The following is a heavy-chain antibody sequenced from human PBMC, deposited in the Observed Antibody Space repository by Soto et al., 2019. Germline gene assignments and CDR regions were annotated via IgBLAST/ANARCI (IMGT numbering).Heavy chain of an antibody. D-gene: IGHD1-1*01. CDR1: GYSISSTYW. CDR3: ARHVGVTGTRGFEY. CDR2: IYPTTGRA. Sequence: QVQLQESGPGLVKPSGTLSLTCDVSGYSISSTYWWSWVRQSPLEGLEWIGEIYPTTGRANYNPSLRSRVTVSADSSKNQFSLNLMSVTAADTAVYYCARHVGVTGTRGFEYWGQGIPVSVSS. J-gene: IGHJ4*02. V-gene: IGHV4-4*02.